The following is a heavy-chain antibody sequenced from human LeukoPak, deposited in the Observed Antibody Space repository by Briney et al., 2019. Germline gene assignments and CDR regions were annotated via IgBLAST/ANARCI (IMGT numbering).Heavy chain of an antibody. CDR1: GYTFTSYY. J-gene: IGHJ5*02. CDR3: ASTYYYDSSGYYQGSWFDP. Sequence: ASVKVSCKASGYTFTSYYMHWVRQAPGQGLEWMGIINPSGGSTSYAQKFQGRVTMTRDMSTSTVYMELSSLRSEGTAVYYCASTYYYDSSGYYQGSWFDPWGQGTLVTVSS. CDR2: INPSGGST. V-gene: IGHV1-46*01. D-gene: IGHD3-22*01.